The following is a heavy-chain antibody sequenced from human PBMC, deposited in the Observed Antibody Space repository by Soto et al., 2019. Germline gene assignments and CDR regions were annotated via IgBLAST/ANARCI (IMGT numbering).Heavy chain of an antibody. V-gene: IGHV4-30-4*01. CDR2: IYYSGST. Sequence: QVQLQESGPGLVKPSQTLSLTCTVSGGSISSGDYYWSWIRQPPGKGLEWIGYIYYSGSTYYNPSLKSRVTISVDTSKNQFSLKLSSVTAADTAVYYCAREPPEGYCSGGSCYDNLFDPWGQRTLVTVSS. CDR3: AREPPEGYCSGGSCYDNLFDP. J-gene: IGHJ5*02. CDR1: GGSISSGDYY. D-gene: IGHD2-15*01.